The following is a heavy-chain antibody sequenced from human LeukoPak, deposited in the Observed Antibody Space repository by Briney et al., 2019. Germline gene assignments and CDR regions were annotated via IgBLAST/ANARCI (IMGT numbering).Heavy chain of an antibody. Sequence: PSETLSLTCAVSGYSISSGYYWGWIRQPPGKGLEWIGTIYHSGSTYYNPSLKSRVTISVDTSKNQFSLKLSSVTAADTAVYYCARARPEHYDFWSGYYNYYYYYMDVWGKGTTVTVSS. CDR2: IYHSGST. CDR3: ARARPEHYDFWSGYYNYYYYYMDV. J-gene: IGHJ6*03. D-gene: IGHD3-3*01. CDR1: GYSISSGYY. V-gene: IGHV4-38-2*01.